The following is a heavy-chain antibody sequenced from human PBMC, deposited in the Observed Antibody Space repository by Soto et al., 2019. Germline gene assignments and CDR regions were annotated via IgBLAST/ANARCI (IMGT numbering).Heavy chain of an antibody. CDR1: GFSISSGRL. J-gene: IGHJ4*02. CDR2: IYYTGTT. CDR3: ARRYGGNLDY. Sequence: SETLSLTCAVSGFSISSGRLWGWIRQPPGKGLEWLGYIYYTGTTYYSSSLKSRLTISVDTSKNQFSLKLSSMTAADTAGYSCARRYGGNLDYWGQGTLVTVSS. D-gene: IGHD1-26*01. V-gene: IGHV4-28*01.